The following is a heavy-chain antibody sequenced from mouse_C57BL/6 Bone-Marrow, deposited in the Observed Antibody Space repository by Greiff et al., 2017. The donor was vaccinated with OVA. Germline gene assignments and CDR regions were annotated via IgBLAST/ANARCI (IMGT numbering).Heavy chain of an antibody. CDR2: IYPGDGDT. CDR1: GYAFSSSW. J-gene: IGHJ4*01. CDR3: ARLYGSSL. Sequence: VQLQQSGPELVKPGASVKISCKASGYAFSSSWMNWVKQRPGKGLEWIGRIYPGDGDTNYNGKFKGKATLTADKSSSTAYMQLSSLTSEDSAVYFCARLYGSSLWGQGTSVTVSS. D-gene: IGHD1-1*01. V-gene: IGHV1-82*01.